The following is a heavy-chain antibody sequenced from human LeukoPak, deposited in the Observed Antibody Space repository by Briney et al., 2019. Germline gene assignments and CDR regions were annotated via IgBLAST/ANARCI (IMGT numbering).Heavy chain of an antibody. D-gene: IGHD3-10*01. V-gene: IGHV3-49*05. CDR3: TRAWVFRTFGFDY. J-gene: IGHJ4*02. CDR2: IRSKAYGGTT. CDR1: GFTFGDYA. Sequence: KPGGSLRLSCTASGFTFGDYAMSWFRQAPGKGLEWVGFIRSKAYGGTTEYAASVKGRFTISRDDSISIAYLQMNSLKTEDTAVYYCTRAWVFRTFGFDYWGQGTLVTVSS.